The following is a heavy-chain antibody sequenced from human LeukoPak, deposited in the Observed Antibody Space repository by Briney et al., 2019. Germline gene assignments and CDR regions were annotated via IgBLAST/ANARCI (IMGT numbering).Heavy chain of an antibody. D-gene: IGHD2-8*01. CDR1: GFTFSSYS. CDR2: ISSSSSYI. CDR3: ASIYCTNGVCYQRGYYFDY. J-gene: IGHJ4*02. Sequence: GGSLRLSCAASGFTFSSYSMNWVRQAPGKGLEWVSSISSSSSYIYYADSVKGRFTISRDNAKNSPYLQMNSLRAEDTAVYYCASIYCTNGVCYQRGYYFDYWGQGTLVTVSS. V-gene: IGHV3-21*01.